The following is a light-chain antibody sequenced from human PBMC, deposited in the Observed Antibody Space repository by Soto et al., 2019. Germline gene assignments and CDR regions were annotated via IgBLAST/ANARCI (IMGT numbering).Light chain of an antibody. CDR3: QTWGTGPWV. J-gene: IGLJ3*02. V-gene: IGLV4-69*01. Sequence: QLVLTQWPSASASLGASVKLTCTLSSGHSTYAIAWHQQQPEKGPRYLMKLNSDGSHSKGDGIPDRFSGSSSGAERYLTISSLQSEDEADYYCQTWGTGPWVFGVGTKVTVL. CDR1: SGHSTYA. CDR2: LNSDGSH.